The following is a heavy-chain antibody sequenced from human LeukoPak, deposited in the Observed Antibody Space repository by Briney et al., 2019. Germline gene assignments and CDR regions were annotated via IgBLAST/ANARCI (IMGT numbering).Heavy chain of an antibody. CDR3: ARVVPAAITNWFDP. CDR1: GYTFTSYD. J-gene: IGHJ5*02. Sequence: GASVKVSCKASGYTFTSYDINWVRQATGQGLEWMGWMNPNSGYTGYAQKFQGRVTMTRNTSISTAYMELSSLRSEDTAVYYCARVVPAAITNWFDPWGQGSLVTVSS. V-gene: IGHV1-8*01. CDR2: MNPNSGYT. D-gene: IGHD2-2*01.